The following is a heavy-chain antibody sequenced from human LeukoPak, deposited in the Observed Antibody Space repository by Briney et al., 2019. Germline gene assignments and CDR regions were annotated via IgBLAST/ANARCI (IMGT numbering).Heavy chain of an antibody. D-gene: IGHD3-10*01. CDR3: ASTYYYGSGSYYRKYYYYMDV. CDR1: GGSFSGYY. Sequence: SETLSPTCAVYGGSFSGYYWSWIRQPPGKGLEWIGEINHSGSTNYNPSLKSRVTISVDTSKNQFSLKLSSVTAAATAVYYCASTYYYGSGSYYRKYYYYMDVWGKGTTVTVSS. CDR2: INHSGST. V-gene: IGHV4-34*01. J-gene: IGHJ6*03.